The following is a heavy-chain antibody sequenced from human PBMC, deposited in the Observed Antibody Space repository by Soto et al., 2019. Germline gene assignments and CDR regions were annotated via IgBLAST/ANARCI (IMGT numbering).Heavy chain of an antibody. CDR2: IKQDGSEK. D-gene: IGHD4-4*01. CDR3: ARTVTLAGYYYYGMDV. V-gene: IGHV3-7*03. Sequence: PGGSLRLSCAASGFTFRSYGMSWVRQAPGKGLEWVANIKQDGSEKYYVDSVKGRSTISRDNAKNSLYLQMNSLRAEDTAVYYCARTVTLAGYYYYGMDVWGQGTTVTVSS. J-gene: IGHJ6*02. CDR1: GFTFRSYG.